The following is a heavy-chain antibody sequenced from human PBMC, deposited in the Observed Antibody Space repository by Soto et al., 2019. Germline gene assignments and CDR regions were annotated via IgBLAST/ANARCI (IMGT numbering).Heavy chain of an antibody. CDR3: AVRGHDFWSGYPVDY. V-gene: IGHV4-4*02. J-gene: IGHJ4*02. CDR1: GGSISSSNW. Sequence: QVQLQESGPGLVKPSGTLSLTCAVSGGSISSSNWWSWVRQPPGKGLEWIGEIYHSGSTNYNPSLKSRVPISVDKSKNQFSLKLSSVTAADTAVYYCAVRGHDFWSGYPVDYWGQGTLVTVSS. CDR2: IYHSGST. D-gene: IGHD3-3*01.